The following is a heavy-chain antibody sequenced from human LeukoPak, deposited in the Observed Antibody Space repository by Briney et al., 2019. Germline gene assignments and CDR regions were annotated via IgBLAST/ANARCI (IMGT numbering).Heavy chain of an antibody. CDR1: GFTFSSYW. CDR3: ARALAGYASF. D-gene: IGHD5-12*01. CDR2: INQGGSEK. V-gene: IGHV3-7*03. J-gene: IGHJ4*02. Sequence: PGGSLRLSCAASGFTFSSYWMSWVRQAPGKGLEWVANINQGGSEKHYVDSVEGRFTISRDNAKNSLYLQMNSLRAEDTAVYYCARALAGYASFWGQGTLVTVSS.